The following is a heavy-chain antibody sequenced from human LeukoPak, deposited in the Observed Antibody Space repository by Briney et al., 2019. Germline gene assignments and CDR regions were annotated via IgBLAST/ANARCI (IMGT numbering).Heavy chain of an antibody. CDR2: IIPIFGTA. CDR1: GGTFSSYA. D-gene: IGHD3-22*01. Sequence: GASVKVSCKASGGTFSSYAISWVRQAPGQGLEWMGGIIPIFGTANYAQKFQGRVTITADKSTSTAYMELSSLRSEDTAVYYCARSGRTYYYDSSGFDWGQGTLVTVSS. J-gene: IGHJ4*02. V-gene: IGHV1-69*06. CDR3: ARSGRTYYYDSSGFD.